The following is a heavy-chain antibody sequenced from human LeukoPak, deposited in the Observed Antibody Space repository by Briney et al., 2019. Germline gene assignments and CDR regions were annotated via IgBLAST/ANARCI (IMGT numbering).Heavy chain of an antibody. V-gene: IGHV4-31*03. Sequence: PSQTLSLTCTVSGGSISSGAYYWSWIRQHPGKGLEWIGYFYYSGNTYYNPSLKSRVSISVDTSKNQFSLKLSSVTAADTAVYYCARDRGPSIGGMVITHALDIWGQGTMVTVSS. J-gene: IGHJ3*02. CDR3: ARDRGPSIGGMVITHALDI. D-gene: IGHD4/OR15-4a*01. CDR1: GGSISSGAYY. CDR2: FYYSGNT.